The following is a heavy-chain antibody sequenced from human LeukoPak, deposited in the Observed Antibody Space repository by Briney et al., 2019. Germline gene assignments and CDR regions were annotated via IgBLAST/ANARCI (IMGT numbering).Heavy chain of an antibody. CDR2: IKQDGSEK. J-gene: IGHJ6*03. Sequence: GGSLRLSCAASGFTFSSYWMSWVRQAPGKGLEWVANIKQDGSEKYYVDSVKGRFTISRDNAKNSLYLQMNSLRAEDTAVYYCARERPIAAAGTDYYYYYMDVWGKGTTVTVSS. D-gene: IGHD6-13*01. CDR1: GFTFSSYW. CDR3: ARERPIAAAGTDYYYYYMDV. V-gene: IGHV3-7*01.